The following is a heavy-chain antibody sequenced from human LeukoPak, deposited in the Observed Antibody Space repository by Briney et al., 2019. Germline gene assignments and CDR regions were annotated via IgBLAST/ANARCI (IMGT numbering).Heavy chain of an antibody. CDR3: ARQTGSGLFILP. D-gene: IGHD3/OR15-3a*01. CDR2: IYYSGNT. Sequence: PSETLSLTCTVSGVSISSSNSYWGWIRQPPGKGLEWTGSIYYSGNTYYNASLKSQVSISIDTSKNQFSLRLASVTAADTAVYYCARQTGSGLFILPGGQGTLVTVSS. J-gene: IGHJ4*02. V-gene: IGHV4-39*01. CDR1: GVSISSSNSY.